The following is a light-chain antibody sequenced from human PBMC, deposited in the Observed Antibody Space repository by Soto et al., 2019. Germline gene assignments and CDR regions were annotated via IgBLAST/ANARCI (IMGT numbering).Light chain of an antibody. J-gene: IGKJ1*01. CDR1: QSVDIN. V-gene: IGKV3-15*01. Sequence: EIVLTQSPGTLSVSPGDRVTLSCRASQSVDINLAWYQQRAGQAPRLLVYGASTKATDMPGRFSGRGSGTEFTLTINNLQSDDFATYYCQQYNAYWTFGQGTKVDI. CDR3: QQYNAYWT. CDR2: GAS.